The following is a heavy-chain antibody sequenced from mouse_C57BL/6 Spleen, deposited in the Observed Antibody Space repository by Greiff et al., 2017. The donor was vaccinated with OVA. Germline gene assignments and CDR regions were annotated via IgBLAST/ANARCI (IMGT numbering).Heavy chain of an antibody. CDR1: GYTFTDYY. V-gene: IGHV1-26*01. J-gene: IGHJ3*01. CDR2: INPNNGGT. Sequence: EVQLQQSGPELVKPGASVKISCKASGYTFTDYYMNWVKQSHGKSLEWIGDINPNNGGTSYNQKFKGKATLTVDKSSSTAYMELRSLSSEDSAVYYCASSRDGYWFAYWGQGTLVTVSA. CDR3: ASSRDGYWFAY. D-gene: IGHD2-3*01.